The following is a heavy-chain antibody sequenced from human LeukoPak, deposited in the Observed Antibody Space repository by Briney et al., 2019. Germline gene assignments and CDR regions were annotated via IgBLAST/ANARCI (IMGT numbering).Heavy chain of an antibody. CDR1: GFTFGGYS. CDR3: ARDAYCSSTSCYGMDV. V-gene: IGHV3-74*01. CDR2: INSDGSST. J-gene: IGHJ6*02. D-gene: IGHD2-2*01. Sequence: GGSLRLSCAASGFTFGGYSMNWIRQAPGKGLVWVSRINSDGSSTSYADSVKGRFTISRDNAKNTLYLQMNSLRAEDTAVYYCARDAYCSSTSCYGMDVWGQGTTVTVSS.